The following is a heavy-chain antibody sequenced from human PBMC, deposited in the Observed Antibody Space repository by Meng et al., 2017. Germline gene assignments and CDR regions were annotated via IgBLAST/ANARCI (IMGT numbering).Heavy chain of an antibody. Sequence: GGSLRLSCAASGFTFDDYAMHWVRQAPGKGLEWVSGISWNSGSIGYADSVKGRFTISRDNAKNSLYLQMNSLRAEDTALYYCAKDDAFDIWGQGKMVTGSS. CDR2: ISWNSGSI. V-gene: IGHV3-9*01. J-gene: IGHJ3*02. CDR3: AKDDAFDI. CDR1: GFTFDDYA.